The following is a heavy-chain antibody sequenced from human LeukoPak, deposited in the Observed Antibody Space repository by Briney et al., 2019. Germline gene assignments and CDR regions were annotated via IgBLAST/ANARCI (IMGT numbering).Heavy chain of an antibody. CDR3: ARSYSAYYFDY. CDR1: GFTVSSNF. D-gene: IGHD3-10*01. CDR2: IYSGGST. Sequence: GGSLRLSCAASGFTVSSNFMSWVRQAPGQGLEWVSVIYSGGSTYYADSVKGRFTISRDNSKNTLYLQMNSLRAEDTAVYYCARSYSAYYFDYWGQGTLVTVSS. J-gene: IGHJ4*02. V-gene: IGHV3-53*01.